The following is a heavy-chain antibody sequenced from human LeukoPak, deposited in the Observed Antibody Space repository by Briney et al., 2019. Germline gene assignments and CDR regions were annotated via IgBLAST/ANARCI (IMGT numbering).Heavy chain of an antibody. CDR1: GFTFSSYS. V-gene: IGHV3-21*04. D-gene: IGHD2/OR15-2a*01. CDR2: ISSSSSYI. J-gene: IGHJ3*01. CDR3: AKDMTCSNKRCNEGLGAFDV. Sequence: GGSLRLSCAASGFTFSSYSMNWVRQAPGKGLEWVSSISSSSSYIYYADSVKGRFTISRDNAKNSLYLQMNSLRAEDMAFYYCAKDMTCSNKRCNEGLGAFDVWGQGTMVTVSS.